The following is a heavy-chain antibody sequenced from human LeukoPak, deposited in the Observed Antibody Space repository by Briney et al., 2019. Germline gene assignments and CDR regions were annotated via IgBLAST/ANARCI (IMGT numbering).Heavy chain of an antibody. V-gene: IGHV3-30*02. Sequence: GGSPRLSCAASGFIFSGSGMHWVRQAPGKGLAWVSFIRYDGSKKHYADSVRGRFTISRDNSENTLYLQMNNLRPEDSAIYYCASQKRELDYWGQGTRVTVSS. CDR1: GFIFSGSG. CDR2: IRYDGSKK. D-gene: IGHD1-1*01. J-gene: IGHJ4*02. CDR3: ASQKRELDY.